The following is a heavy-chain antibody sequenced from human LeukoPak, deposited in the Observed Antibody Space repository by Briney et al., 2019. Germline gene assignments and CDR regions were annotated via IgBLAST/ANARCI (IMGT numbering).Heavy chain of an antibody. Sequence: GASVKVSCKASGYTFTSYARNGVRQAPGQGLEGMGLINTNTGNPTYAQGFTGRFVFSLDTSVSTAYLQISSLKAEDTAVYYCARVGYSSSWWNNWFDPWGQGTLVTVSS. CDR2: INTNTGNP. V-gene: IGHV7-4-1*02. CDR3: ARVGYSSSWWNNWFDP. D-gene: IGHD6-13*01. J-gene: IGHJ5*02. CDR1: GYTFTSYA.